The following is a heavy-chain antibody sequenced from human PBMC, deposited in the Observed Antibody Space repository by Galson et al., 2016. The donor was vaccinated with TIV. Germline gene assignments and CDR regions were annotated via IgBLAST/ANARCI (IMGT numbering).Heavy chain of an antibody. CDR1: GFTFSSYD. J-gene: IGHJ3*02. CDR2: ISYDGSHK. CDR3: AKEENSGYYPNDAFDI. D-gene: IGHD3-22*01. Sequence: SLRLSCAASGFTFSSYDMHWVRQAPGKGLEWVAVISYDGSHKHYAGSVKGRFTISRDNSKTTLDLQMNSLGAEDTAVYYCAKEENSGYYPNDAFDIWGQGTMVTV. V-gene: IGHV3-30*18.